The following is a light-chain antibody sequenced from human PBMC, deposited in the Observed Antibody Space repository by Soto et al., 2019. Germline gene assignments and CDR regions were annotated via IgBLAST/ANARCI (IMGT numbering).Light chain of an antibody. CDR2: VAS. V-gene: IGKV1-27*01. Sequence: DIQMTQSPSSLSASVGDRVTITCRASQGISNYLPWYQQQPGKVPKLLIYVASTLQSGVPSRFSGSGSGTDFTLTISSQQPEDVATYYCQKYNSAPWTFGQGTKVEIK. J-gene: IGKJ1*01. CDR3: QKYNSAPWT. CDR1: QGISNY.